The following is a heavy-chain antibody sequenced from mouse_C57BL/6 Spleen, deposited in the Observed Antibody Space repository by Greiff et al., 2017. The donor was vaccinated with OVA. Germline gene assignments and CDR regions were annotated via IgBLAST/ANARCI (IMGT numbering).Heavy chain of an antibody. CDR3: ARKGYYDYDEAFAY. Sequence: EVQLVESGPGLVKPSQSLSLTCSVTGYSITSGYYWNWIRQFPGNKLEWMGYISYDGSNNYNPSLKNRISITRDTSKNQFFLKLKSVTTEDTATYYCARKGYYDYDEAFAYWGQGTLVTVSA. J-gene: IGHJ3*01. CDR1: GYSITSGYY. V-gene: IGHV3-6*01. D-gene: IGHD2-4*01. CDR2: ISYDGSN.